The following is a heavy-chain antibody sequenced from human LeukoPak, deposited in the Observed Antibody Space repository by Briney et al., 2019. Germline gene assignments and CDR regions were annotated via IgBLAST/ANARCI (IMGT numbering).Heavy chain of an antibody. V-gene: IGHV3-66*01. CDR3: ARAPFTYDSSGDSFDI. CDR1: GFTVSSNY. CDR2: IYSGGST. Sequence: GGSLRLSCAASGFTVSSNYMSWVRQAPGKGLEWVSVIYSGGSTYYADSVKGRFTVSRDNSKNTLYLQMNSLRAEATDVYYCARAPFTYDSSGDSFDIWGQGTMVTVSS. J-gene: IGHJ3*02. D-gene: IGHD3-22*01.